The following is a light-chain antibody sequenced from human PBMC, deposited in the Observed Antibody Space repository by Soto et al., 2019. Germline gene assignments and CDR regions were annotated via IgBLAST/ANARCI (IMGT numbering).Light chain of an antibody. Sequence: DIVMTQTPLSSPVTLGQPASISCRSSQSLLHSDGNTYLSWLQQRPGQPPRLLIYQISKRFSGVPDRFSGSGARTDFTVKISRVECEDVGIYYCMQSTQLRTFGQGTKV. CDR3: MQSTQLRT. CDR2: QIS. V-gene: IGKV2-24*01. CDR1: QSLLHSDGNTY. J-gene: IGKJ1*01.